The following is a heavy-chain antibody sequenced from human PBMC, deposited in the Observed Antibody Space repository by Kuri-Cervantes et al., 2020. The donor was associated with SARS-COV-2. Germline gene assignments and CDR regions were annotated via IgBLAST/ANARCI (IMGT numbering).Heavy chain of an antibody. CDR3: VKDSRVYYFDY. D-gene: IGHD2/OR15-2a*01. V-gene: IGHV3-23*01. CDR1: GFTFSSFP. J-gene: IGHJ4*02. CDR2: ISGGGANT. Sequence: GGSLRLSCAASGFTFSSFPMSWVRQAPGKGLEWVSGISGGGANTYYADSVKGWFTISRDNSKNTLYLQMNSLRAEDTAAYYCVKDSRVYYFDYWGQGTLVTVSS.